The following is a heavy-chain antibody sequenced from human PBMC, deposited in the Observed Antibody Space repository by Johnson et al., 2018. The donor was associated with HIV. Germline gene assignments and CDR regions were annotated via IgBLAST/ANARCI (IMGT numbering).Heavy chain of an antibody. D-gene: IGHD3-10*01. CDR3: ARDVASVYGSGDHAFDI. Sequence: MLLVESGGGLVQPGGSLRLSCAASGFIFSSYAMHWVRQAPGKGLQYVSAISSNGGSTYYANSVKGRFTISRDNSRNTLYLQVGRLRVEDMAVYYCARDVASVYGSGDHAFDIWGQGTMVTVSS. CDR2: ISSNGGST. J-gene: IGHJ3*02. V-gene: IGHV3-64*01. CDR1: GFIFSSYA.